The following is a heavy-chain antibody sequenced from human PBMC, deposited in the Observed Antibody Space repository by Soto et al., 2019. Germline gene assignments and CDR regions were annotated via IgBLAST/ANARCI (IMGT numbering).Heavy chain of an antibody. D-gene: IGHD2-8*01. J-gene: IGHJ3*01. CDR2: IDYTGIT. CDR1: RGSINGYC. CDR3: ARDRGVSSGPTMEYAIAF. Sequence: PSETLSLTCTVSRGSINGYCWSWIRQPPGRGLVWIGDIDYTGITSYNPSIESRVTISVDMFKHQFSLNLRSVTAADTAMYYCARDRGVSSGPTMEYAIAFWGQGTMVTVSS. V-gene: IGHV4-59*01.